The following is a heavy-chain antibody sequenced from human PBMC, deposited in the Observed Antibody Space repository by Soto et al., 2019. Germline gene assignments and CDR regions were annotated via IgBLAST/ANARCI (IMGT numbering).Heavy chain of an antibody. V-gene: IGHV3-33*01. CDR1: GFTFSNFG. J-gene: IGHJ4*02. CDR3: ARDPGQGEAMDY. Sequence: QVQVVESGGGVVQPGRSLRLSCVASGFTFSNFGMHWVRQAPGKGLEWVAVIWHDGKNKYYADSAKGRFTVSRDNSKNTLYLQMNSLTAEDTAVYYCARDPGQGEAMDYWGQGTLVTVSS. CDR2: IWHDGKNK.